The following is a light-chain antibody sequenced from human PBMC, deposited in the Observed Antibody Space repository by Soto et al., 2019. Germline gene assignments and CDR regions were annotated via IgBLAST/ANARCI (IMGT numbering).Light chain of an antibody. CDR1: QSISSW. V-gene: IGKV1-5*03. CDR3: QQYNSYPPSWT. Sequence: DIQMTQSPSTLSASVGDRVTITCRASQSISSWLAWYQQKPGKAPKLLIYKASSLESGVPSRFSGSGSGTEFTLTISRLQPDDFATYYCQQYNSYPPSWTFGQGTKVEIK. CDR2: KAS. J-gene: IGKJ1*01.